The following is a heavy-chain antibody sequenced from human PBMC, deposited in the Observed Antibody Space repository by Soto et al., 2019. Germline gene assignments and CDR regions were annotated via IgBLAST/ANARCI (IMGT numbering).Heavy chain of an antibody. CDR1: GDSISNSRFY. CDR2: IYHTGNA. J-gene: IGHJ5*02. Sequence: XETLSLTCSVSGDSISNSRFYWAWIRQPPGEGLEWIGSIYHTGNAYYNPSLKSRVTISVDTSKNQFSLKLTSVTAADAALYYCARDFFDSSDYTTNWFDPWGQGTLVTVSS. D-gene: IGHD3-22*01. CDR3: ARDFFDSSDYTTNWFDP. V-gene: IGHV4-39*01.